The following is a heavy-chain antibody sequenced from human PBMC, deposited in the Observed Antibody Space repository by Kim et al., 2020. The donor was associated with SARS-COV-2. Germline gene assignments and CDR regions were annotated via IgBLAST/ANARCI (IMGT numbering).Heavy chain of an antibody. D-gene: IGHD6-25*01. Sequence: GGSLRLSCAASGFTFSTYWMHWVRQAPGKGLVWVSRIKTDGSDITYADSVKGRFTFSRDNAKNTLFLQMNRQRAEDTAVDYCVRKTAHAAYYDMDVWGEG. CDR1: GFTFSTYW. CDR2: IKTDGSDI. CDR3: VRKTAHAAYYDMDV. V-gene: IGHV3-74*03. J-gene: IGHJ6*03.